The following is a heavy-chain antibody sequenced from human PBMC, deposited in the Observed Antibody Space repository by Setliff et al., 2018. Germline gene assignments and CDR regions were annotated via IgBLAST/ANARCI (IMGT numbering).Heavy chain of an antibody. Sequence: PSETLSLTCTVSGGAISSGDYYWTWIRQPAGKGLEWIGHTHTSGRTNYNPSLKSRVTISVDTSKNQFSLNLSSVTAEDTAVYYCARRVAIFGVVLLNWFDPWGQGTLVTSPQ. CDR2: THTSGRT. V-gene: IGHV4-61*09. CDR3: ARRVAIFGVVLLNWFDP. D-gene: IGHD3-3*01. J-gene: IGHJ5*02. CDR1: GGAISSGDYY.